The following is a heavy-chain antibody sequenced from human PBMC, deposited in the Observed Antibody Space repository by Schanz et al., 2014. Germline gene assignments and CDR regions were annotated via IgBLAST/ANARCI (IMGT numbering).Heavy chain of an antibody. CDR3: ARDHQWLARYYMDV. V-gene: IGHV3-33*01. Sequence: QVQLVESGGGVVQPGRSLRLSCAASGFTFSNHGMHWVRQSPGKGLECVALIWYDGSNEYYADSVKGRFTISRDNPKKTLYLQMNSLRAEDTAVYYCARDHQWLARYYMDVWGKGTTXTVSS. J-gene: IGHJ6*03. CDR2: IWYDGSNE. CDR1: GFTFSNHG. D-gene: IGHD6-19*01.